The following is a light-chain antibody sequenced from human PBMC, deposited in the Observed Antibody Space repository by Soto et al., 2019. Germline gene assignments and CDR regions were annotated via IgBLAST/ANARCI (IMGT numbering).Light chain of an antibody. CDR2: AAS. Sequence: DIQMTRSPSSLSASVGDRVTITCRASQSISTYLNWYQQKPGKAPKLLIYAASSLESGVPSRFTGSGSGTDFTLTISSLQPEDFATYFCHQTYITPWMFGQGTKVDIK. V-gene: IGKV1-39*01. J-gene: IGKJ1*01. CDR3: HQTYITPWM. CDR1: QSISTY.